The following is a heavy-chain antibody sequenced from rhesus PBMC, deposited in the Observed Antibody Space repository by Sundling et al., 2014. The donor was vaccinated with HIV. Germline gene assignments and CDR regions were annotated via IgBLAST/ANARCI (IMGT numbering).Heavy chain of an antibody. Sequence: QVQLQESGPGLVKPSETLSLTCVVSGGSFSGYYWGWIRQPPGKGLEWIGYISGSSGSTDYNPSLKSRVTISTDTSKNQFSLKLSSVTAADTAVYYCATFPGRVTLDYWGQGVLVTVSS. V-gene: IGHV4-165*01. J-gene: IGHJ4*01. CDR2: ISGSSGST. CDR1: GGSFSGYY. D-gene: IGHD3-22*01. CDR3: ATFPGRVTLDY.